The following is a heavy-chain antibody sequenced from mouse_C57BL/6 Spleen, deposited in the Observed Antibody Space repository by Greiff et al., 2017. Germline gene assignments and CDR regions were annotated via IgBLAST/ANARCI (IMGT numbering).Heavy chain of an antibody. J-gene: IGHJ2*01. CDR1: GYTFTSYW. V-gene: IGHV1-69*01. CDR2: IDPSDSYT. D-gene: IGHD1-1*01. CDR3: ARYRDTTPDY. Sequence: QVQLQQPGAELVMPGASVKLSCKASGYTFTSYWMHWVKQRPGQGLEWIGEIDPSDSYTNYNQKFKGKSTLTVDKSSSTAYMQLSSLTSEDSAVYYCARYRDTTPDYWGQGTTLTVSS.